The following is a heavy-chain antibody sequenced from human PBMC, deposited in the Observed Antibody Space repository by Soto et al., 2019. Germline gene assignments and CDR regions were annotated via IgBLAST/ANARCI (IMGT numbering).Heavy chain of an antibody. J-gene: IGHJ6*02. V-gene: IGHV1-8*01. Sequence: ASVKVSCKASGYTFTSYDINWVRQATGQGLEWMGWMNPNSGNTGYAQKFQGRVTMTRNTSITTAYMELSSLRSEDTAVYYCAREMTPRGMDVWGQGTTVPVSS. CDR2: MNPNSGNT. CDR1: GYTFTSYD. CDR3: AREMTPRGMDV.